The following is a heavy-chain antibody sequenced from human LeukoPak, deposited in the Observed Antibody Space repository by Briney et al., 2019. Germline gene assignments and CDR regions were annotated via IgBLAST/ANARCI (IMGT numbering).Heavy chain of an antibody. Sequence: AASVKVSCKASGGTFSIYAISWVRQAPGQGLEWMGGIIPIFGTANYAQKFQGRVTITADESTSTAYMELSSLRSEDTAVYYCARAPGGYCSGGSCYSIPRIYYYYGMDVWGQGTTVTVSS. V-gene: IGHV1-69*13. CDR3: ARAPGGYCSGGSCYSIPRIYYYYGMDV. J-gene: IGHJ6*02. D-gene: IGHD2-15*01. CDR1: GGTFSIYA. CDR2: IIPIFGTA.